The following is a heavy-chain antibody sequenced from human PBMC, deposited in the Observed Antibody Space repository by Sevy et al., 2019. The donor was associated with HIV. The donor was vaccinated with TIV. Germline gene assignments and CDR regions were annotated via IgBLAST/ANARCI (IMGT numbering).Heavy chain of an antibody. CDR3: AKDPDPITIFGVVEDGMDV. V-gene: IGHV3-30*18. CDR1: GFTFSSYG. Sequence: GGSLRLSCAASGFTFSSYGMHWVRQAPGKGLEWVAVISYEGSNKFYADSVKGRFTISRDNSKNTLYLQMNSLRAEDTAVYYCAKDPDPITIFGVVEDGMDVWGQGTTVTVSS. J-gene: IGHJ6*02. D-gene: IGHD3-3*01. CDR2: ISYEGSNK.